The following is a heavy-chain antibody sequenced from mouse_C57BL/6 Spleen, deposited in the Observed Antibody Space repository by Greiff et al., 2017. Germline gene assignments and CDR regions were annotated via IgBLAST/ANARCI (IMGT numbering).Heavy chain of an antibody. CDR3: AREAYRGGYYFDY. J-gene: IGHJ2*01. CDR1: GYTFTSYW. CDR2: IDPSDSYT. Sequence: QVQLQQPGAELVRPGTSVKLSCKASGYTFTSYWMHWVKQRPGQGLEWIGVIDPSDSYTNYNQKFKGKATLTVDTSSSTAYMQLSSLTSEDSAVYYCAREAYRGGYYFDYWGQGATLTVSS. D-gene: IGHD2-10*01. V-gene: IGHV1-59*01.